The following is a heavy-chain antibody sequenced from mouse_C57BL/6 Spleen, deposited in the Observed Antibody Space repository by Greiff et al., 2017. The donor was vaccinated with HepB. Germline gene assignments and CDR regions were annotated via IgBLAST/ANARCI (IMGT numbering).Heavy chain of an antibody. CDR3: ATERAYYDYDSYYFDY. J-gene: IGHJ2*01. Sequence: EVKLQESGPGLVKPSQSLSLTCSVTGYSITSGYYWNWIRQFPGNKLEWMGYISYDGSNNYNPSLKNRISITRDTSKNQFFLKLNSVTTEDTATYYCATERAYYDYDSYYFDYWGQGTTLTVSS. D-gene: IGHD2-4*01. CDR1: GYSITSGYY. CDR2: ISYDGSN. V-gene: IGHV3-6*01.